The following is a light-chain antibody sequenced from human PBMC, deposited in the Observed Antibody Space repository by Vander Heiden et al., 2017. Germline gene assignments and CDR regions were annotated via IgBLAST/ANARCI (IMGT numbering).Light chain of an antibody. Sequence: SSELTQPASVSVSPGQTARITCSGDVLTQQFASWYQVKSGQAPILLIYKDTERPSGMPERFTGSSSGALVTLTITAVQAEDEADYFCQSTDTSQTYPLFGGGTKLIVL. CDR2: KDT. J-gene: IGLJ2*01. V-gene: IGLV3-25*03. CDR1: VLTQQF. CDR3: QSTDTSQTYPL.